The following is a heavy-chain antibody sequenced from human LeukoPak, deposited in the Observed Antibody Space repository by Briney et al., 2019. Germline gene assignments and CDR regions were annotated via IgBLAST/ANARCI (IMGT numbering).Heavy chain of an antibody. Sequence: PGGSIRLACAASGFTFSNAWMSWDRQAPGKGLEWVGRIKSKTDGGTTDYAAPVKGRFTISRDDSKNTLYLQMNSLKTEDTAVYYCTTVSMVRGDFDYWGQGTLVTVSS. CDR1: GFTFSNAW. V-gene: IGHV3-15*01. D-gene: IGHD3-10*01. J-gene: IGHJ4*02. CDR2: IKSKTDGGTT. CDR3: TTVSMVRGDFDY.